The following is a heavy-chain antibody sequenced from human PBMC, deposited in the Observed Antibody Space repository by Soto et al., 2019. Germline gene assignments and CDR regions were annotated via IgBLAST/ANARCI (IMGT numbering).Heavy chain of an antibody. J-gene: IGHJ4*02. V-gene: IGHV4-30-4*01. CDR2: IFDSGTT. CDR1: GGSITSDYSC. CDR3: ARGPSGDKVHY. D-gene: IGHD7-27*01. Sequence: QVQLQESGPGLVKPSQTLSLTCTVSGGSITSDYSCWIWIRQPPGEGLEWIGHIFDSGTTYTNPSLRSQVAISLDTSKNHFSLTLSSVTAADTAVYYCARGPSGDKVHYWGQGALVTVSS.